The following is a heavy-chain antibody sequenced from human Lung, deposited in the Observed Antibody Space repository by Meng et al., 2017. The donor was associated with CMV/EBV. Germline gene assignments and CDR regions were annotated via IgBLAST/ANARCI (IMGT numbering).Heavy chain of an antibody. CDR2: INPNSGGT. CDR1: GYTFTGYY. J-gene: IGHJ4*02. CDR3: ARDRYIRVGAPGDY. Sequence: ESXKVSXKASGYTFTGYYMHWVRQAPGQGLEWMGWINPNSGGTNYAQKFQGRVTMTRDTSISTAYMELSRLRSDDTAVYYCARDRYIRVGAPGDYWGRGTLVTVSS. D-gene: IGHD1-26*01. V-gene: IGHV1-2*02.